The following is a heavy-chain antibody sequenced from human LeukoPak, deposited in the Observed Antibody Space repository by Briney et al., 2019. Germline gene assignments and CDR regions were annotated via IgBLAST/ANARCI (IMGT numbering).Heavy chain of an antibody. D-gene: IGHD2-21*02. CDR1: GFTFSRYG. CDR3: ARDQMHIVVVTAIDY. CDR2: IWYDGSNK. Sequence: PGGPLRLSCAASGFTFSRYGMHWVRQAPGKGLEGVAVIWYDGSNKYYADSVKGRFTISRDNSKNTLYLQMNSLRAEDTAVYYCARDQMHIVVVTAIDYWGQGTLVTVSS. V-gene: IGHV3-33*01. J-gene: IGHJ4*02.